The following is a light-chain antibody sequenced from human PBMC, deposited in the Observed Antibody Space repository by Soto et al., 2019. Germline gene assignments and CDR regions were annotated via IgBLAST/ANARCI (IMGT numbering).Light chain of an antibody. Sequence: DIQMTQSPSSLSASVGDRVTITCQASQDISNYLNWYQQKPGKAPKLLIYDASNLETGVPSRFSGSGSGTDFTFTISSLQPGDIATYYCQQYDNLSYTFGQGTKLEIK. J-gene: IGKJ2*01. CDR3: QQYDNLSYT. CDR1: QDISNY. CDR2: DAS. V-gene: IGKV1-33*01.